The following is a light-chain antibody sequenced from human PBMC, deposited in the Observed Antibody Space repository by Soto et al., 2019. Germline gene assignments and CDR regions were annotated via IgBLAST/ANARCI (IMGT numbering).Light chain of an antibody. CDR2: EAS. Sequence: DIQMTQSPSTLSASVGDRVTISCRASQNINTYLAWYQQEPGKAPKLLLFEASALKGGVPSRFSGSGSATEFTLTISSLQPEDFATYYCQQNSSLPWTFGQGSKVEVK. V-gene: IGKV1-5*03. J-gene: IGKJ1*01. CDR3: QQNSSLPWT. CDR1: QNINTY.